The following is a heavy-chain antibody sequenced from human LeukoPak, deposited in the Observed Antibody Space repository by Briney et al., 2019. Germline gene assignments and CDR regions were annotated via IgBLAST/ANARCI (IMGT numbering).Heavy chain of an antibody. J-gene: IGHJ4*02. V-gene: IGHV3-66*01. CDR2: IYSGGST. CDR1: GFTVSSNF. Sequence: PGGSLRLSCAASGFTVSSNFMSWVRQAPGKGLEWVSVIYSGGSTYYADSVKGRFTISRDNSKNALYLQMNSLRADDTAVYYCAGRNQQSGYDLGYWGQGTLVTVSS. D-gene: IGHD5-12*01. CDR3: AGRNQQSGYDLGY.